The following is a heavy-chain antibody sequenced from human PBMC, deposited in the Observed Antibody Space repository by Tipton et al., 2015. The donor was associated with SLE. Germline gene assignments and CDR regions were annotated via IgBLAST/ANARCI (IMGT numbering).Heavy chain of an antibody. Sequence: TLSLTCTLSGGSISSGSYYWSWIRQPAGKGLEWIGYIYTSGSTNYNPSLKSRVTISVDTSKNQFSLKLSSVTAADTAVYYCARWDTAMVTYYYGMDVWGQGTTVTVSS. D-gene: IGHD5-18*01. J-gene: IGHJ6*02. CDR3: ARWDTAMVTYYYGMDV. CDR2: IYTSGST. V-gene: IGHV4-61*09. CDR1: GGSISSGSYY.